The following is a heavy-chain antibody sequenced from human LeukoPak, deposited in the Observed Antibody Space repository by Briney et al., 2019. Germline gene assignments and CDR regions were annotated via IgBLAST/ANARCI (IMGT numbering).Heavy chain of an antibody. J-gene: IGHJ4*02. CDR3: ARGSGSYYYFDY. D-gene: IGHD1-26*01. Sequence: SETLSLTCTVSGGSISSSSYSWGWIRQPPGKGLEWIGSIYYSGSTYYNPSLKSRVTISVDTSKNQFSLKLSSVTAADTAVYYCARGSGSYYYFDYWGQGTLVTVSS. CDR1: GGSISSSSYS. V-gene: IGHV4-39*01. CDR2: IYYSGST.